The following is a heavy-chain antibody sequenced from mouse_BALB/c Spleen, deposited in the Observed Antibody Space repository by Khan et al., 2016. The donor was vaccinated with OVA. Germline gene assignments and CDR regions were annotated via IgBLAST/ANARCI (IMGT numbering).Heavy chain of an antibody. CDR3: ARTARIKY. V-gene: IGHV3-2*02. Sequence: EVQLQESGPGLVKPSQSLSLTCTVTGYSITSGYGWNWIRQFPGNKLEWVGYISYSGSTNYHPSLKSRISITRDTSKNQFFLQLKSVTTEDTATYYCARTARIKYWGQGTTLTVSS. CDR2: ISYSGST. D-gene: IGHD1-2*01. CDR1: GYSITSGYG. J-gene: IGHJ2*01.